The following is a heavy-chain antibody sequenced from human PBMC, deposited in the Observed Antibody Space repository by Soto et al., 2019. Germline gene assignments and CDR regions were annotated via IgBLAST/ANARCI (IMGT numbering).Heavy chain of an antibody. CDR1: GYTFTGYY. CDR2: INPNSGGT. Sequence: GASVKVSCKASGYTFTGYYMHWVRQAPGQGLEWMGWINPNSGGTNYAQKFQGWVTMTRDTSISTAYMELSRLRSDDTAVYYCARDQARYCGGDCYHDYYYYGMDVWGQGTTVTVSS. D-gene: IGHD2-21*02. V-gene: IGHV1-2*04. CDR3: ARDQARYCGGDCYHDYYYYGMDV. J-gene: IGHJ6*02.